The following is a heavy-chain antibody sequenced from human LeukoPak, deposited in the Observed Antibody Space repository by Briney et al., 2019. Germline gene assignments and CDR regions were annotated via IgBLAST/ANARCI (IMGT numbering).Heavy chain of an antibody. CDR2: IYTSGST. D-gene: IGHD3-3*01. V-gene: IGHV4-4*07. CDR1: GGSISSYC. Sequence: PSETLSLTCTVSGGSISSYCWSWIRQPAGKGLEWIGRIYTSGSTNYNPSLKSRVTISVDTSKNQFSLKLSSVTAADTAVYYCARSITIFGVVTPQYYMDVWGKGTTVTVSS. CDR3: ARSITIFGVVTPQYYMDV. J-gene: IGHJ6*03.